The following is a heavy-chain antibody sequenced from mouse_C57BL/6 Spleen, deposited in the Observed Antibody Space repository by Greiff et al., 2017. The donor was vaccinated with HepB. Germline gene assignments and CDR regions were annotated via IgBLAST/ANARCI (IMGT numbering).Heavy chain of an antibody. CDR1: GYSITSGYD. Sequence: VQLQQSGPGMVKPSQSLSLTCTVTGYSITSGYDWHWIRHFPGNKLEWMGYISYSGSTNYNPSLKSRISITHDTSKNHFFLKLNSVTTEDTATYYCARNNYAAWFAYWGQGTLVTVSA. CDR3: ARNNYAAWFAY. D-gene: IGHD2-12*01. CDR2: ISYSGST. J-gene: IGHJ3*01. V-gene: IGHV3-1*01.